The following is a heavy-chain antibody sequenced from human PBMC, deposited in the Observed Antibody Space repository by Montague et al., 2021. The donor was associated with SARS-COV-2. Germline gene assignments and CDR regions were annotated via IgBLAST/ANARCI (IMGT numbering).Heavy chain of an antibody. J-gene: IGHJ3*02. CDR3: VREKAGGLRNVFDI. CDR2: IYNSGTT. Sequence: SETLSLTCTVSGFSVGSYDYWGWLRPLPGKGLEWVGIIYNSGTTYYNPSLQRRITMSVDTSKNQFSLRLTSVTAADTAVFFCVREKAGGLRNVFDIWGQGTTVTVSS. CDR1: GFSVGSYDY. V-gene: IGHV4-38-2*02.